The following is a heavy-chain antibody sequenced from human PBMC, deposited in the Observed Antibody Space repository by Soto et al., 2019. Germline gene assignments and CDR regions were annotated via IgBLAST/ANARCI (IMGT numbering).Heavy chain of an antibody. Sequence: QVQLVQSGAEVQKPGSSVKVSCKASGGTFSSYTISWVRQAPGQGLEWMGRIIPILGIANYAQKFQGRVTITADKSTSTADMELSSLRSEDTAVYYCAGDKGPVLRFMEWPLPQFDHWGQGTLVTVSS. J-gene: IGHJ4*02. V-gene: IGHV1-69*08. CDR1: GGTFSSYT. CDR3: AGDKGPVLRFMEWPLPQFDH. CDR2: IIPILGIA. D-gene: IGHD3-3*01.